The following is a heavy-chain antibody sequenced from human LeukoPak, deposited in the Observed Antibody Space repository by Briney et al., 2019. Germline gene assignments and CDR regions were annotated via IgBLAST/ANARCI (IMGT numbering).Heavy chain of an antibody. Sequence: GGSLRLSCAASGFTFSSYSMNWVRQAPGKGLEWVSSISSSSSYIYYADSVKGRFTISRDNGKNSLYLQMNSLRAEDTALYYCVREHYNYYMDVWGKGTTVTVS. V-gene: IGHV3-21*04. J-gene: IGHJ6*03. CDR2: ISSSSSYI. CDR3: VREHYNYYMDV. CDR1: GFTFSSYS.